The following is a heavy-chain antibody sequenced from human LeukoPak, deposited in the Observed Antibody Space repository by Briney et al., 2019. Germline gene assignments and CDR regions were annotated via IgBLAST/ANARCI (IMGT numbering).Heavy chain of an antibody. Sequence: SVKVSCKASGGSFSRFALSWVRQAPGQGLEWMGGIIPVFGTPKYAQEFEGRVTITADDSRTTAYMELSGLTSEDTAVYYCARGSASNWPVDIWGQGTLVTVSP. J-gene: IGHJ4*02. CDR1: GGSFSRFA. D-gene: IGHD6-13*01. V-gene: IGHV1-69*13. CDR2: IIPVFGTP. CDR3: ARGSASNWPVDI.